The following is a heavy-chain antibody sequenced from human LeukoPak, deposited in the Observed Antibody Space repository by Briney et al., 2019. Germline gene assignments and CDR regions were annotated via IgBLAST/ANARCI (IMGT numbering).Heavy chain of an antibody. CDR1: GFTFSSYG. CDR2: ISYDGSNK. Sequence: GGSLRLSCAASGFTFSSYGMHWVRQAPAKGLEWVAVISYDGSNKYYADSVKGRFTISRDNSKNTLYLQMNSLRAEDTAVYYCAKVSILWFGEETNYFDYWGQGTLVTVSS. J-gene: IGHJ4*02. CDR3: AKVSILWFGEETNYFDY. D-gene: IGHD3-10*01. V-gene: IGHV3-30*18.